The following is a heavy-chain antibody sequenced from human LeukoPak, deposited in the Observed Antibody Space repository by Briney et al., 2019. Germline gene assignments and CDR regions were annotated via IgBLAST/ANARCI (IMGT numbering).Heavy chain of an antibody. J-gene: IGHJ3*02. Sequence: PGGSLRLSCAASGFTFNTYAMSWVRQAPGKGLEWVSVITGSSGSTYYADSVKGRFTVSRDNSKNTLYLQMNSLRAEDTAVYYCAKIITGTTFDAFDIWGQGTMVTVSS. CDR1: GFTFNTYA. CDR3: AKIITGTTFDAFDI. CDR2: ITGSSGST. V-gene: IGHV3-23*01. D-gene: IGHD1-7*01.